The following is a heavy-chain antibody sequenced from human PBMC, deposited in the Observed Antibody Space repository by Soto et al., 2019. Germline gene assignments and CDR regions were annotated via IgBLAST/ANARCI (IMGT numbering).Heavy chain of an antibody. V-gene: IGHV1-8*01. CDR2: MNPNSGNT. Sequence: SLNLSWKASVYTFTRYHINWLLQATGQGLEWMGWMNPNSGNTGYAQKFQGRVTMTRNTSISTAYMELSSLRSEDTAVYYCAREVVGGNLPNWGQGTLVTVSS. CDR1: VYTFTRYH. CDR3: AREVVGGNLPN. D-gene: IGHD2-15*01. J-gene: IGHJ4*02.